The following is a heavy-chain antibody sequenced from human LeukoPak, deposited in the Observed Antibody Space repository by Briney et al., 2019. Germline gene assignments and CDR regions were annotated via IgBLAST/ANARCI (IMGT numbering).Heavy chain of an antibody. V-gene: IGHV1-69*13. CDR3: AREKTGTRGYFDY. D-gene: IGHD1-7*01. CDR2: IIPIFGTA. CDR1: GDTFTTDY. Sequence: GASVKVSCKASGDTFTTDYIHWVRQGPGQGPEWMGGIIPIFGTANYAQKFQGRVTITADESTSTAYMELSSLRSEDTAVYYCAREKTGTRGYFDYWGQGTLVTVSS. J-gene: IGHJ4*02.